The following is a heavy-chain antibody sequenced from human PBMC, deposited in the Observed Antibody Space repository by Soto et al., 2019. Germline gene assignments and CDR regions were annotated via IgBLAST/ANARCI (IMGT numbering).Heavy chain of an antibody. CDR2: ISSSSSYT. V-gene: IGHV3-11*06. CDR1: GFTFSDYY. D-gene: IGHD3-22*01. CDR3: ARPRVPYDSSGYYSG. Sequence: GGSLRLSCAASGFTFSDYYMSWIRQAPGKGLEWVSYISSSSSYTNYADSVKGRFTISRDNAKNSLYLQMNSLRAEDTAVYYCARPRVPYDSSGYYSGWGQGTLVTVS. J-gene: IGHJ4*02.